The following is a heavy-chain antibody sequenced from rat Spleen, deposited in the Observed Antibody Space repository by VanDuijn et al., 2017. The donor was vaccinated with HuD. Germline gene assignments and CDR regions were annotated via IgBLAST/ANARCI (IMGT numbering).Heavy chain of an antibody. CDR3: AREDYYSTIFAY. D-gene: IGHD1-2*01. J-gene: IGHJ3*01. CDR2: ISYDGSST. Sequence: EVQLVESGGGLVQPGRSLKLSCAASGFTFSDYNMAWVRQAPKKGLEWVATISYDGSSTYYRDSVKGRFTISRDNAKSTLYLQMDSLRSEDTATYYCAREDYYSTIFAYWGQGTLVTVSS. CDR1: GFTFSDYN. V-gene: IGHV5-7*01.